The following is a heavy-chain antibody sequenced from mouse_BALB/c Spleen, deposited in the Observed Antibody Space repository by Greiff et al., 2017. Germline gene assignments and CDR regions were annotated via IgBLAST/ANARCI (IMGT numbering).Heavy chain of an antibody. CDR1: GYAFTNYL. V-gene: IGHV1-54*01. CDR3: ARRDSFDY. J-gene: IGHJ2*01. Sequence: VHLVESGAELVRPGTSVKVSCKASGYAFTNYLIEWVKQRPGQGLEWIGVINPGSGGTNYNEKFKGKATLTADKSSSTAYMQLSSLTSDDSAVYFCARRDSFDYWGQGTTLTVSS. D-gene: IGHD3-3*01. CDR2: INPGSGGT.